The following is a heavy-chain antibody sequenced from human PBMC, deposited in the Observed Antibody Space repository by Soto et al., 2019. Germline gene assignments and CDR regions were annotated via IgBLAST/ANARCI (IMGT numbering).Heavy chain of an antibody. J-gene: IGHJ4*02. CDR2: VKSKADGGTA. CDR3: NTYPDFWGGHTPL. V-gene: IGHV3-15*07. CDR1: GFSITNAW. Sequence: EVQLVESGGGLIKPGASLRLSCAASGFSITNAWMHWVRQAPGKGLEWVGRVKSKADGGTADYAAPVKGRFTISRDDSKNTQYLQMSSLKMEDTAVYYCNTYPDFWGGHTPLWRQGTLVTVSS. D-gene: IGHD3-3*01.